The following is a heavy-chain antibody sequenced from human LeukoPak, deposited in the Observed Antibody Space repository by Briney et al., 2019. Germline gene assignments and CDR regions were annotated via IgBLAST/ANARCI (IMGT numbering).Heavy chain of an antibody. V-gene: IGHV4-4*07. Sequence: PSETLSLTCTVSGGSISSYYWSWIRQPAGKGLEWIGRIYTSGSTNYNPSLKSRVTMSVDTSKNQFSLKLSSVTAADTAVYYCARDYYDFWSGKTPSYYYYMDVWGKGTTVTVSS. CDR3: ARDYYDFWSGKTPSYYYYMDV. D-gene: IGHD3-3*01. J-gene: IGHJ6*03. CDR1: GGSISSYY. CDR2: IYTSGST.